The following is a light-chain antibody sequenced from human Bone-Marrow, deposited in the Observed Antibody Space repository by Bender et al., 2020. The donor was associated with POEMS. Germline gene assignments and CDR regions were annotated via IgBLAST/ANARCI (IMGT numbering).Light chain of an antibody. CDR1: YNDVGTYNY. V-gene: IGLV2-14*03. J-gene: IGLJ3*02. CDR2: DVS. Sequence: QSALTQPASVSGSPGQSITISCSGTYNDVGTYNYVAWYQQHPGKAPKLLIYDVSHRPSGVPDRFTGSKSGTSASLVISGLQSEDGAAYYCAAWDDSLLGPVFGGGTQLTVV. CDR3: AAWDDSLLGPV.